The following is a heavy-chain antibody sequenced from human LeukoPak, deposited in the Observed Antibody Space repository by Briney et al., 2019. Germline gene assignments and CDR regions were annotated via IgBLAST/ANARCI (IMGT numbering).Heavy chain of an antibody. D-gene: IGHD2-15*01. CDR2: IYYSGST. CDR3: AGSPVVVVAANLGGG. V-gene: IGHV4-30-4*01. CDR1: GGSISSGDYY. J-gene: IGHJ4*02. Sequence: PSESLSLTCTVSGGSISSGDYYWSWIRQPPGKGLEWIGYIYYSGSTYYNPSLKSRVTISVDTPKNQFSLKLSSVTAADTAVYYCAGSPVVVVAANLGGGWGQGALVAVSS.